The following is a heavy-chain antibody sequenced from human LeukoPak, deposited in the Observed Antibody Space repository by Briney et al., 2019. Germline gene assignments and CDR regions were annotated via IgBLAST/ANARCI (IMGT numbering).Heavy chain of an antibody. D-gene: IGHD3-16*01. CDR1: GFTFSFYW. V-gene: IGHV3-7*01. CDR3: AREFRAVRYAMDV. CDR2: IKQDGSEK. Sequence: GSLRLSCAASGFTFSFYWMRCVRPARGEGVVGVANIKQDGSEKYYVAAVKSRFTISRDNAKNSLYLQMNSLRAEDTAVYYCAREFRAVRYAMDVWGQGTTVTVSS. J-gene: IGHJ6*02.